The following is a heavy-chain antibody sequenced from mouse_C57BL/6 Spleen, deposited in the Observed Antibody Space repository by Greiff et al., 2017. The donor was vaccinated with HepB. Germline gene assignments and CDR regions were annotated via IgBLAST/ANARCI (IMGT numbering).Heavy chain of an antibody. CDR3: ARSGVGYWYFDV. CDR1: GYTFTSYW. Sequence: QVQLQQPGAELVKPGASVKLSCKASGYTFTSYWMHWVKQRPGLGLEWIGRIDPNSGGTKYNEKFQSKATLTVDKPSSTAYMQLSSLTSEDSAVYYCARSGVGYWYFDVWGTGTTVTVSS. J-gene: IGHJ1*03. V-gene: IGHV1-72*01. CDR2: IDPNSGGT. D-gene: IGHD1-3*01.